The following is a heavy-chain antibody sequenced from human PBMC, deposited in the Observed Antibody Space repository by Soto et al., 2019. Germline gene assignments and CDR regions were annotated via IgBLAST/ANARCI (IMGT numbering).Heavy chain of an antibody. J-gene: IGHJ6*02. CDR2: ISYSGST. CDR3: ARPGLDTAMVYGMDV. D-gene: IGHD5-18*01. CDR1: GGSISNYY. Sequence: PSETLSLTCTVSGGSISNYYCNWIRQPAGKGLEWIGCISYSGSTNYNPSLKSRVTISVDTSKNQFSLKLSSVTAADTAVYYCARPGLDTAMVYGMDVWGQGTTVTVSS. V-gene: IGHV4-59*08.